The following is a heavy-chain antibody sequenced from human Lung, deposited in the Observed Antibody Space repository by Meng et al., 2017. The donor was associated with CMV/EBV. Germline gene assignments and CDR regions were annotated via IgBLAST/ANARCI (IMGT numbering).Heavy chain of an antibody. D-gene: IGHD5-12*01. J-gene: IGHJ4*02. CDR2: IYSGGST. V-gene: IGHV3-66*02. CDR3: AREMGLRYDY. CDR1: GFTVSSNY. Sequence: ESXKISCAASGFTVSSNYMSWVRQAPGKGLEWVSVIYSGGSTYYADSVKGRFTISRDNSKNTLYLQMNSLRAEDTAVYYCAREMGLRYDYWGQGKLVT.